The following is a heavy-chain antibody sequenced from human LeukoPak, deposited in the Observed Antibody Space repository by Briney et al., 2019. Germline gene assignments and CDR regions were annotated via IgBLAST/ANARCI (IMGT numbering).Heavy chain of an antibody. CDR1: GFTFSSYA. V-gene: IGHV3-30-3*01. J-gene: IGHJ4*02. CDR2: TSDDGSNK. CDR3: ARDQRNTVPRTHNGFDY. Sequence: PGGSLRLSCAASGFTFSSYAMHLVRLAPGKGLEWVAVTSDDGSNKYYADSVKGRFTISRDNSKNTLYLQMNSLRAEDTAVYYCARDQRNTVPRTHNGFDYWGQGTLVTVSS. D-gene: IGHD4-17*01.